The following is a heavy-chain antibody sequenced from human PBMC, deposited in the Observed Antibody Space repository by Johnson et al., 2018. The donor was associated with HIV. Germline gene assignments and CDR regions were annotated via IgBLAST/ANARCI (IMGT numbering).Heavy chain of an antibody. CDR2: ISWDGGST. D-gene: IGHD3-22*01. Sequence: VQLVESGGVVVQSGGSLRLSCAASGFTFDDYAMHWVRQAPGKGLEWVSLISWDGGSTYYADSVKGRFTMSRDNSKNSLYLKMNSLRAEDTALYYCVRGHFDSSGFYSDAFDIWGQGTVVTVSS. CDR1: GFTFDDYA. CDR3: VRGHFDSSGFYSDAFDI. V-gene: IGHV3-43D*03. J-gene: IGHJ3*02.